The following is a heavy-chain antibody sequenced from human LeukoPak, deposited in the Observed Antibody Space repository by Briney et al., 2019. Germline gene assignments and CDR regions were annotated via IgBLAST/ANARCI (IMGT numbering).Heavy chain of an antibody. CDR2: IYYSGST. V-gene: IGHV4-39*07. CDR1: GGSISSSSDY. CDR3: ARDGGYSGYDYWYMDV. J-gene: IGHJ6*03. Sequence: PSETLSLTCTVSGGSISSSSDYWGWIRQPAGKGQEWIGSIYYSGSTYYNPSLKSRVTISVDTPKNQFSLKLSSVTAADTAVYYCARDGGYSGYDYWYMDVWGKGTTITVSS. D-gene: IGHD5-12*01.